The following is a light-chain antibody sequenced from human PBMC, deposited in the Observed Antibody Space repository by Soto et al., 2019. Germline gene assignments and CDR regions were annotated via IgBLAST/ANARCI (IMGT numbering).Light chain of an antibody. CDR1: QSISSY. CDR2: AAS. Sequence: DIKMTQSPSSLFASVGGRVPVVSGASQSISSYLNWYQQKPGKAPKLLIYAASTLPSGVPSRFSGSGAGTDVTLTISCLQSEDCATYYCQQYYSYPITFGQGTRLEI. J-gene: IGKJ5*01. CDR3: QQYYSYPIT. V-gene: IGKV1-39*01.